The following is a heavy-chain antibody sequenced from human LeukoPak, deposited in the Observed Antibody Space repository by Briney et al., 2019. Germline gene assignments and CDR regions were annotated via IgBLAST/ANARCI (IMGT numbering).Heavy chain of an antibody. CDR2: ISSGGGNT. CDR1: GFTFSTYA. V-gene: IGHV3-23*01. J-gene: IGHJ6*03. CDR3: AKVGYSYGFYYYMDV. D-gene: IGHD5-18*01. Sequence: PGGSLRLSCAASGFTFSTYAMSWIRQAPGKGLEWVSAISSGGGNTDYADSVKGRFTISRDNSKNTVFLQMNSLRAEDTAVYYCAKVGYSYGFYYYMDVWGKGTTVTVSS.